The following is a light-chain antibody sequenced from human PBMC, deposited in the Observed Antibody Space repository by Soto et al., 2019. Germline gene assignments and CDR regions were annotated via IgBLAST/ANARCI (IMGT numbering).Light chain of an antibody. CDR1: SSDVGGYNY. CDR2: EVN. CDR3: SSYAGSNNMI. Sequence: QSVLTQPPYASGSPGQSVTISCTGTSSDVGGYNYVSWYQQHAGKAPKLIIYEVNKWPSGVPDRFSGSRSGNTASLTVSGLQAEDEADYYCSSYAGSNNMIFGGGTQLTVL. J-gene: IGLJ2*01. V-gene: IGLV2-8*01.